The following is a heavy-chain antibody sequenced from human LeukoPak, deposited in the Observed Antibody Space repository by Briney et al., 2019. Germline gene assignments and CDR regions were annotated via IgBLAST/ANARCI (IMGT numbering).Heavy chain of an antibody. CDR1: GISVSSNY. Sequence: SGGSLRLSCAASGISVSSNYMSWVRQAPGKGLEWVSVLYSGGSMYYADSVKGRFTISRDNSKNTLYLQMNSLRAEDTAVYYCARGGGYGRDFDYWGQGTLVTVSS. V-gene: IGHV3-53*01. J-gene: IGHJ4*02. D-gene: IGHD5-12*01. CDR3: ARGGGYGRDFDY. CDR2: LYSGGSM.